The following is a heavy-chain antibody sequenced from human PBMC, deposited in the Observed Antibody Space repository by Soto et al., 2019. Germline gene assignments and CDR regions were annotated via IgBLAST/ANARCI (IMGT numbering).Heavy chain of an antibody. J-gene: IGHJ6*02. CDR3: ARDRVGYSSSPFYYYYGMDV. V-gene: IGHV4-39*07. CDR2: IFYSGST. CDR1: GGSISINTYY. D-gene: IGHD6-13*01. Sequence: PSETLSLTCTVSGGSISINTYYWVWIRQPPGKGLEWIGNIFYSGSTYSNPSLKGRITMSVDTSKNQFSLKLSSVTAADTAVYYCARDRVGYSSSPFYYYYGMDVWGQGTTVTVSS.